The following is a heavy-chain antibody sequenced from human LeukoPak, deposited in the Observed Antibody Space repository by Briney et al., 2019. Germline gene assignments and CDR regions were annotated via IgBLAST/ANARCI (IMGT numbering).Heavy chain of an antibody. D-gene: IGHD5-12*01. CDR2: INHSGST. CDR1: GGSISSYY. V-gene: IGHV4-34*01. J-gene: IGHJ4*02. Sequence: PSETLSPTCTVSGGSISSYYWSWIRQPPGKGLEWIGEINHSGSTNYNPSLKSRVTISVDTSKNQFSLKLSSVTAADTAVYYCAENSGYAFDFSRWGQGTLVTVSS. CDR3: AENSGYAFDFSR.